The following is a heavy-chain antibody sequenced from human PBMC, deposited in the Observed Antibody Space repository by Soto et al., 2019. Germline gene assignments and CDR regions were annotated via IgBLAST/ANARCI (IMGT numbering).Heavy chain of an antibody. Sequence: VHLEESGGGLVQPGGSLRLSCAASGFTFSTYSINWVRQAPGKGLEWVSSISSRSDIYYADSVKGRFTISRDNAKNSVSLQMNSLRAEDTAVYYCAREYTAWPLAYGLDVWGQGTTVTVSS. V-gene: IGHV3-21*01. CDR1: GFTFSTYS. D-gene: IGHD2-2*02. J-gene: IGHJ6*02. CDR3: AREYTAWPLAYGLDV. CDR2: ISSRSDI.